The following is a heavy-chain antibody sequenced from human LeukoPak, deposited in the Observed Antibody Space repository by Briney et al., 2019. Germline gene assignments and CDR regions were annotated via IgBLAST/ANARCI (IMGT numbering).Heavy chain of an antibody. D-gene: IGHD3-10*01. J-gene: IGHJ5*01. CDR2: INSNGDT. CDR3: ARDRGLDGSDQLAS. V-gene: IGHV4-4*07. CDR1: GGSISSYH. Sequence: SETLSLTCTASGGSISSYHWIWIRQPAGKGLEWIGRINSNGDTVYNPSLKSRATMSLDMTNNQFSMKLSSVTAADTAVYYCARDRGLDGSDQLASWGPGTLVTVSS.